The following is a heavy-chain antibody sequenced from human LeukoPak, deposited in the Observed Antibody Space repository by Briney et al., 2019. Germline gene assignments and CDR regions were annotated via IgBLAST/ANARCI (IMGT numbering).Heavy chain of an antibody. CDR2: IHHRGTT. J-gene: IGHJ4*02. CDR1: GGSISTNTYY. Sequence: SETLSLTCIVSGGSISTNTYYWGWIRLPPGKGLEWVGEIHHRGTTYYNPSLRSRVTISVDTSKNQFSLRLTSVTAADTAVYYCARVTYNGYQHFDYWGQGNLVTVS. CDR3: ARVTYNGYQHFDY. D-gene: IGHD3-10*01. V-gene: IGHV4-39*07.